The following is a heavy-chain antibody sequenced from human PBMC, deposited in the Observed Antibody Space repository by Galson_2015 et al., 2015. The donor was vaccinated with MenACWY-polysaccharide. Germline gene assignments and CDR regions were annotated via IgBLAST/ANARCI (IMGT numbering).Heavy chain of an antibody. D-gene: IGHD1-26*01. Sequence: SLRLSCAASGFTFSSYGMHWVRQAPGKGLEWVAFIRYDGSNKYYADSVKGRFTISRDNSKNTLYLQMNSLRAEDTAVYYCAPEKYSGSYIPPYYFDYWGQGTLVTVSS. CDR2: IRYDGSNK. CDR3: APEKYSGSYIPPYYFDY. V-gene: IGHV3-30*02. CDR1: GFTFSSYG. J-gene: IGHJ4*02.